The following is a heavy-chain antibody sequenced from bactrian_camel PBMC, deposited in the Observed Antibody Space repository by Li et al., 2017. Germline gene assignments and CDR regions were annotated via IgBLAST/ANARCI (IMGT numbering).Heavy chain of an antibody. CDR2: IDSDGRI. J-gene: IGHJ4*01. D-gene: IGHD8*01. Sequence: HVQLVESGGGSVQAGGSLRLSCVASGFSHSTGCMGWFRQIPGQEREGVAHIDSDGRITYSDSVEGRFTISRDNDRSMLYLEMNSLGPGDTTMYYCAKMGQCGHTWSWSAVGDDYGQGTQVTVS. V-gene: IGHV3S9*01. CDR3: AKMGQCGHTWSWSAVGDD. CDR1: GFSHSTGC.